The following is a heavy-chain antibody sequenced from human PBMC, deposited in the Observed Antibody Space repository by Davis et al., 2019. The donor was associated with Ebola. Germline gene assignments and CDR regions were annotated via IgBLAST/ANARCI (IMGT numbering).Heavy chain of an antibody. CDR1: GFTFSNYW. CDR3: ATRGWYFDY. Sequence: GGSLRLSCAASGFTFSNYWMSWVRQAPGKGLEWVANIKPDGSEKYCVDPVKGRFTISRDNAKNSLYLQMNSLRAEDTAVYYCATRGWYFDYWGQGTLVTVSS. V-gene: IGHV3-7*03. J-gene: IGHJ4*02. CDR2: IKPDGSEK. D-gene: IGHD6-19*01.